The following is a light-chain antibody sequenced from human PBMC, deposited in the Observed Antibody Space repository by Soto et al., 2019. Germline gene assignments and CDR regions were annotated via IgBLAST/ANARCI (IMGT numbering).Light chain of an antibody. CDR3: HQYNNWPPWT. V-gene: IGKV3-15*01. CDR2: VAS. CDR1: QRVSNH. J-gene: IGKJ1*01. Sequence: ETVLTQSRVTLSVSPGATATLSGIASQRVSNHSAWYQQKPGQAPRLLVYVASTRATGIPARFSGSGSGTEFTLTISSLQSEDFAVYYCHQYNNWPPWTFGQGTKVDIK.